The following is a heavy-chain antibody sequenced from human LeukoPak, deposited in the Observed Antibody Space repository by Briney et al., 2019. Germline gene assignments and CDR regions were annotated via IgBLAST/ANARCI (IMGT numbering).Heavy chain of an antibody. V-gene: IGHV3-23*01. CDR1: GFTFGDYG. J-gene: IGHJ4*02. Sequence: PGGSLRLSCTASGFTFGDYGMSWVRQAPGKGLEWVSAISGSGGSTYYADSVKGRFTISRDNSKNTLYLQMNSLRAEDTAVYYCAKDRGRRTVTLGYYFDYWGQGTLVTVSS. CDR2: ISGSGGST. CDR3: AKDRGRRTVTLGYYFDY. D-gene: IGHD4-17*01.